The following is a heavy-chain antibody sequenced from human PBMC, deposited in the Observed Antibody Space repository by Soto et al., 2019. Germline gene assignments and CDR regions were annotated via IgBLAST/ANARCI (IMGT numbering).Heavy chain of an antibody. J-gene: IGHJ4*01. D-gene: IGHD2-8*02. CDR1: CGSIGSLGFP. Sequence: PSQTLPLSCAVSCGSIGSLGFPCSWIRQPPVKRLKSIGYIYHSGSTYYNPSLKSRVTISVDRSKNQFSLKLTSVTAADSSVYYCGREKITGLFDYWGHGTLVTVSS. CDR2: IYHSGST. CDR3: GREKITGLFDY. V-gene: IGHV4-30-2*01.